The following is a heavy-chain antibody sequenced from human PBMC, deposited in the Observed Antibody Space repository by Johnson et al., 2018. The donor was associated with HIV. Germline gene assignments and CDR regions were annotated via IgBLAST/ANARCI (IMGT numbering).Heavy chain of an antibody. J-gene: IGHJ3*02. CDR1: GFTFSTYG. CDR2: IRYDGSNK. Sequence: QMLLVESGGGVVQPGGSLRLSCAASGFTFSTYGMHWVRQAPGKGLEWVAFIRYDGSNKSYADSVKGRFTISRDNSKDTLSLQMNSLRDEDTAVYYCAKVRRPGGVRDVFDIWGQGTVVTVSP. V-gene: IGHV3-30*02. CDR3: AKVRRPGGVRDVFDI. D-gene: IGHD2-8*02.